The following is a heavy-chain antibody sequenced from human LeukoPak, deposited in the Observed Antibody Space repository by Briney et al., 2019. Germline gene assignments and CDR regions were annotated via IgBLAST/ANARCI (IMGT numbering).Heavy chain of an antibody. J-gene: IGHJ4*02. V-gene: IGHV3-7*01. CDR2: IKQDGSEK. CDR1: GFPFSNYW. Sequence: GGSLRLPCAASGFPFSNYWLTWVRQAPGRGLEWVANIKQDGSEKHYVDSVKGRFTISRDNAKNSLYLQMNSLRAEDTAVYYCARDRQIAYWGQGTLVTVSS. CDR3: ARDRQIAY.